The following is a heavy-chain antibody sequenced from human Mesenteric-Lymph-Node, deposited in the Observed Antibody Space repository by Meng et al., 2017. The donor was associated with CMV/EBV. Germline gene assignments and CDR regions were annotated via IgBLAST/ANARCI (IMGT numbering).Heavy chain of an antibody. CDR1: GYTFTNYG. D-gene: IGHD5-12*01. V-gene: IGHV1-69*04. CDR2: IIPILDIT. CDR3: ARGGTYPDDYYGMDV. J-gene: IGHJ6*02. Sequence: SVTVSCKASGYTFTNYGINWVRQAPGQGLEWMGRIIPILDITHYAQRFQGRVTITADKSTGTAFLDLSSLRHEDTALYYCARGGTYPDDYYGMDVWGQGTTVTVSS.